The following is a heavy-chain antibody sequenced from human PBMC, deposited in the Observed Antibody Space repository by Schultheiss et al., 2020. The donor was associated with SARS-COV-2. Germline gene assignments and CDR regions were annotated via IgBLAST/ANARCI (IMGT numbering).Heavy chain of an antibody. CDR1: GFSLSTSGVG. Sequence: SGPTLVKPTQTLTLTCTFSGFSLSTSGVGVGWIRQPPGKALEWLALIYWDDDKRYSPSLKSRLTITKDTSKNQVVLTMTNMDPVDTATYYCAHRRPNQVTGWCDPWGQGTLGTVSS. D-gene: IGHD2-21*02. V-gene: IGHV2-5*02. CDR3: AHRRPNQVTGWCDP. CDR2: IYWDDDK. J-gene: IGHJ5*02.